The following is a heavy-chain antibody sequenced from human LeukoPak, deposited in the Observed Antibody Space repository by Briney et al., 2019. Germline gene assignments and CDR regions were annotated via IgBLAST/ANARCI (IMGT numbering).Heavy chain of an antibody. J-gene: IGHJ3*02. Sequence: PSETLSLTCAVSGGSITGHYWNWIRQTPGMRLEWIGYTSYSWTTIYNSYFKGRATMSIDTSKNQLYLNLTSVTATDTAVYYCAKLGHSDGWYLGAFDIWGQGTTVIVSS. CDR1: GGSITGHY. CDR2: TSYSWTT. D-gene: IGHD6-19*01. V-gene: IGHV4-59*08. CDR3: AKLGHSDGWYLGAFDI.